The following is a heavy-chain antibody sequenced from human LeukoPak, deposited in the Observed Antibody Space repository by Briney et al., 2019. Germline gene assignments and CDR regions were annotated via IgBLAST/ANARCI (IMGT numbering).Heavy chain of an antibody. CDR2: IIPIFGTA. Sequence: ASVKVSRKASGGTFSSYVISWMRQAPGQGLEWMGGIIPIFGTANYAQKFQGRVTITADKSTSTAYMELSSLRSEDTAVYYCARGRGDCSSGVCYTAYFYYGMDVWGQGTTVTVSS. D-gene: IGHD2-8*01. J-gene: IGHJ6*02. CDR1: GGTFSSYV. V-gene: IGHV1-69*06. CDR3: ARGRGDCSSGVCYTAYFYYGMDV.